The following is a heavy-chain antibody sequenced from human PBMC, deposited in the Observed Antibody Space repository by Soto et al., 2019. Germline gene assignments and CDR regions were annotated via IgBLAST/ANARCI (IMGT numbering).Heavy chain of an antibody. CDR2: LYYSGST. V-gene: IGHV4-31*03. CDR1: GGSISSGGYY. D-gene: IGHD1-26*01. CDR3: ASGIEISPSWDV. Sequence: QVQLQESGPGLVKPSQTLSLTCTVSGGSISSGGYYWSWIRQHPGKGLERIGYLYYSGSTYYNPSLQIRLTISVDMSKNQFSLKLSSVTAADTSVYYCASGIEISPSWDVWGQGTTVTVSS. J-gene: IGHJ6*02.